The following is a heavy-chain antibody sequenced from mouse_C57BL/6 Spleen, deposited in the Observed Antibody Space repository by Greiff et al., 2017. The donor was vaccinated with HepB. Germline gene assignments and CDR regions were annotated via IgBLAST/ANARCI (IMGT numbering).Heavy chain of an antibody. Sequence: QVQLQQPGAELVKPGASVKLSCKASGYTFTSYGISWVKQRTGQGLEWIGEIYPRSGNTYYNEKFKGKATLTADKSSSTAYMELRSLTSEDSAVYFCAYYYGSSPFDYWGQGTTLTVSS. CDR1: GYTFTSYG. V-gene: IGHV1-81*01. CDR2: IYPRSGNT. CDR3: AYYYGSSPFDY. D-gene: IGHD1-1*01. J-gene: IGHJ2*01.